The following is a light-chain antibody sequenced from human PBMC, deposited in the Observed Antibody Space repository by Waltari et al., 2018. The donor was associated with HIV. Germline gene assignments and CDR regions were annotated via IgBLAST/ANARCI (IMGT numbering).Light chain of an antibody. CDR1: QSVGSN. V-gene: IGKV3-15*01. CDR2: YAS. CDR3: QQYNNWPPWT. J-gene: IGKJ1*01. Sequence: EIVMTQSPATLSVSPGERATLSCRASQSVGSNLAWYRQKPGQVPRLLIYYASTRATGIPARFSGNGSGTEFTLTISSLLSEDFAVYYCQQYNNWPPWTFGQGTKVEIK.